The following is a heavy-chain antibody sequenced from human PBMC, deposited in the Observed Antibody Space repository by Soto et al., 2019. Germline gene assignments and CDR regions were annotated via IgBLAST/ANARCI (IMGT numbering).Heavy chain of an antibody. CDR2: TSGSGGST. Sequence: GGSLRLSCAASGLTFSSYAMTWVRQAPGRGLEWVSSTSGSGGSTYYTDSVKGRFTISRDNSKNTLYLQLSSLRADDTAIYYCAKVTWADYYMDVWGKGTTVTVSS. J-gene: IGHJ6*03. V-gene: IGHV3-23*01. CDR1: GLTFSSYA. CDR3: AKVTWADYYMDV.